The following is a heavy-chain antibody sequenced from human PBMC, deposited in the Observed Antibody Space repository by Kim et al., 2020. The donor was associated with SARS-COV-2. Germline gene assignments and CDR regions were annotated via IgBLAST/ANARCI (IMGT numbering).Heavy chain of an antibody. J-gene: IGHJ5*02. CDR1: GRSISGYY. CDR2: IYYSGST. CDR3: ARRSAGAGWFDP. Sequence: SETLSLTCTVSGRSISGYYWSWIRQLPGKGLECIGYIYYSGSTNYNPSLTSRVTISVDTSKNQVSLKLSSVTAADTAVYYCARRSAGAGWFDPWGQGTLVTVSS. D-gene: IGHD3-10*01. V-gene: IGHV4-59*08.